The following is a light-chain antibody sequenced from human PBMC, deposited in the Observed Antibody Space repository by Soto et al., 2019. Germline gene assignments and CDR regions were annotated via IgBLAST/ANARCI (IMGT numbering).Light chain of an antibody. CDR1: RNDIGVYDF. J-gene: IGLJ1*01. V-gene: IGLV2-8*01. CDR3: KSYAGSNTYV. CDR2: EVV. Sequence: LTQPPSASWSPGQSVTISCTGTRNDIGVYDFVSWYQHHPGKAPRLIIYEVVQRPSGVPDRFSGSKSGNTASLTVSGPQAADEADYFCKSYAGSNTYVFGSGTKGTVL.